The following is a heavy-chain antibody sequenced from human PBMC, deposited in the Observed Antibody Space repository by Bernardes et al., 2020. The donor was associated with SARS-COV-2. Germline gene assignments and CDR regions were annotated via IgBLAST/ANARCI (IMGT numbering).Heavy chain of an antibody. D-gene: IGHD2-15*01. V-gene: IGHV3-48*01. CDR3: ARDSGGNFESFDF. J-gene: IGHJ4*02. CDR2: IGSRGTIL. Sequence: GGSLRVSCATSGFTFSIYSMNWVRQAPGKGLEWVAYIGSRGTILYYANSVKGRFTISRDNVENSLSLQMDSLRPEDSAVYYCARDSGGNFESFDFWGQGTLVTVSS. CDR1: GFTFSIYS.